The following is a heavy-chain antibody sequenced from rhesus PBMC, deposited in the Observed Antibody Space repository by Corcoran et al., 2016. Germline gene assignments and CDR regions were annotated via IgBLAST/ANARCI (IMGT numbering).Heavy chain of an antibody. CDR1: GDSISGAKW. Sequence: QVQLQESGPGLVKPSETLSLTCAVSGDSISGAKWWSWIRQPPRNGLGWIGFISGNTTTTYYNPSLKIRVTLSTDTSNTQFSLNRSSLTAACTAVDYCARHSPGGGGRTVRFDVWGPGVLVTVSS. CDR3: ARHSPGGGGRTVRFDV. J-gene: IGHJ5-1*01. D-gene: IGHD1-14*01. V-gene: IGHV4-65*01. CDR2: ISGNTTTT.